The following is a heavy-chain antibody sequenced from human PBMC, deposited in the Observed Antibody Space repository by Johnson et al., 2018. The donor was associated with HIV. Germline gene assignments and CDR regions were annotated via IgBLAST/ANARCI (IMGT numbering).Heavy chain of an antibody. CDR1: GFTFGDHA. CDR3: TRGDYYHSSGYYFPDAFDI. D-gene: IGHD3-22*01. J-gene: IGHJ3*02. Sequence: VPLVESGGALVQPARSLTLSCTASGFTFGDHAMSWFRPAPGQRLEWVGFIRSTAHGGTTESASSVKDRVTISREDSKSIAYLEMNSLKTEETVVYYCTRGDYYHSSGYYFPDAFDIWGQGTMVIVSS. CDR2: IRSTAHGGTT. V-gene: IGHV3-49*03.